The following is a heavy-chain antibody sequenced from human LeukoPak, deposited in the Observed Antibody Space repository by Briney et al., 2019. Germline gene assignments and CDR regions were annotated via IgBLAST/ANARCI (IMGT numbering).Heavy chain of an antibody. CDR2: IYYCGTT. V-gene: IGHV4-59*01. Sequence: SETLSLTCTVSGGSITSYYWSWIRQPPGKGLEWIGYIYYCGTTNYNPPLKSRVTISVDTSKNQFSLKVNSVTAADTAVYYCVRSKSGTYGWFDPWGQGTLVTVSS. CDR3: VRSKSGTYGWFDP. D-gene: IGHD4-17*01. CDR1: GGSITSYY. J-gene: IGHJ5*02.